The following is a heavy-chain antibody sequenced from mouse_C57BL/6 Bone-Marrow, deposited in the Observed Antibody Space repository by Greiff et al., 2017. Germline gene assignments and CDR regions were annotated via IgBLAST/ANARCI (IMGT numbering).Heavy chain of an antibody. D-gene: IGHD1-1*01. Sequence: EVHLVESGEGLVKPGGSLKLSCAASGFTFSSYAMSWVRQTPEKRLEWVAYISSGGDYIYYADTVKGRFTISRDNARNTLYLQMSSLKSEDTAMYYCTSDYGSSFPWYFDVWGTGTTVTVSS. CDR1: GFTFSSYA. V-gene: IGHV5-9-1*02. J-gene: IGHJ1*03. CDR3: TSDYGSSFPWYFDV. CDR2: ISSGGDYI.